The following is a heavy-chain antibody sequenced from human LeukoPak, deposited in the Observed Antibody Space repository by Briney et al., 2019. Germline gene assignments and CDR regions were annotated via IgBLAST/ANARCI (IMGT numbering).Heavy chain of an antibody. V-gene: IGHV3-21*06. J-gene: IGHJ4*02. CDR2: ISSSGSYI. CDR3: SRGCGGDYYPFGEY. Sequence: GGSLRLSCVDSGFTFSSDAFRWVRRAPGKGLEWVSSISSSGSYIYYADSVKGRFTISRDNAKNSLYLQMNSLRAEDTAVYYCSRGCGGDYYPFGEYWAQGTLVTVSS. D-gene: IGHD2-21*02. CDR1: GFTFSSDA.